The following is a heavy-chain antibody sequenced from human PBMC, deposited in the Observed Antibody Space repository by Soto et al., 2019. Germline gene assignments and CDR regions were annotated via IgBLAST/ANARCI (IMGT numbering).Heavy chain of an antibody. D-gene: IGHD5-18*01. Sequence: PGGSLRLSCAASGFTFRNYAMTWVRQAPGKGLEWVSAVCGSGGSTHYADSVKGRFTISRDNSKNTLYLQMNSLRTEDTANYCAIFLREVDPAMIPGAYWGQGTLVTVSS. J-gene: IGHJ4*02. V-gene: IGHV3-23*01. CDR3: AIFLREVDPAMIPGAY. CDR2: VCGSGGST. CDR1: GFTFRNYA.